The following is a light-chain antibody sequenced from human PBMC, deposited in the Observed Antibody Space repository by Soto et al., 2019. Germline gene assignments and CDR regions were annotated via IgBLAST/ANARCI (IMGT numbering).Light chain of an antibody. CDR2: TNN. CDR1: SSNIGSNT. J-gene: IGLJ2*01. CDR3: AAWDDSLNGVI. Sequence: QSVLTQPPSASGTPGQRVTISCSGGSSNIGSNTVNWYQQLPGTAPKVLIYTNNQRPSGVPDRFSGSKSGTSASLAISGLQSEDESDYYCAAWDDSLNGVIFGGGTKL. V-gene: IGLV1-44*01.